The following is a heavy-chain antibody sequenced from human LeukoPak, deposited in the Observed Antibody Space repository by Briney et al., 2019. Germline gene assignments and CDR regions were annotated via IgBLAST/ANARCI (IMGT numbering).Heavy chain of an antibody. CDR2: ISGSGGST. J-gene: IGHJ5*02. D-gene: IGHD2-2*01. CDR1: GFTFSSYE. CDR3: AKELEVVPAEGWFDP. V-gene: IGHV3-23*01. Sequence: GGSLRLSCAASGFTFSSYEMNWVRQAPGKGLEWVSAISGSGGSTYYADSVKGRFTIPRDKSKNTPYLQMNSLRAEDTAVYYCAKELEVVPAEGWFDPWGQGTLVTVSS.